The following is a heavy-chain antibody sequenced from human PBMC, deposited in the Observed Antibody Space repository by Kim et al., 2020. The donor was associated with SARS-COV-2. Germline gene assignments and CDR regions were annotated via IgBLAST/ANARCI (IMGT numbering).Heavy chain of an antibody. CDR1: GASITSANYY. CDR3: AREIDVVGDSDAFDI. CDR2: IYYSGAP. Sequence: SETLSLTCTVSGASITSANYYWGWIRQQPGKGLEFIGYIYYSGAPYYSPSLNSRVTISRDTSTNTFSLRLTSVTAADTAVYYCAREIDVVGDSDAFDIWVQGTVVTVSS. V-gene: IGHV4-31*03. D-gene: IGHD2-2*01. J-gene: IGHJ3*02.